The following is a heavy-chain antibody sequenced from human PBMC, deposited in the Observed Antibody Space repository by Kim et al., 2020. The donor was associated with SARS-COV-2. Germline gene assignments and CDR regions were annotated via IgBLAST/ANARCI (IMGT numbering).Heavy chain of an antibody. CDR3: AREFRGWLQGTPGDFAGFDY. CDR1: GGSISSGDYY. Sequence: TLSLTCTVSGGSISSGDYYWSWIRQPPGKGLEWIGYIYYSGSTYYNPSLKSRVTISVDTSKNQFSLKLSSVTAADTAVYYCAREFRGWLQGTPGDFAGFDYWGQGTLVTVSS. V-gene: IGHV4-30-4*01. J-gene: IGHJ4*02. D-gene: IGHD1-1*01. CDR2: IYYSGST.